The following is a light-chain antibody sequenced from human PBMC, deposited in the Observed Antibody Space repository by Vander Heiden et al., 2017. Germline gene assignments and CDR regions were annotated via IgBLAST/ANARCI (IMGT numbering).Light chain of an antibody. CDR2: DAS. CDR1: QSVNTY. V-gene: IGKV3-11*01. CDR3: QQRTDWPLT. Sequence: EIALTQSPATLSLSPWERATLSCRASQSVNTYLVWYQQKPGQAPRLLIHDASNRGSGIPARFSGSGSGTDFTLTISSLEPEDFAVYYCQQRTDWPLTFGGGTKVEIK. J-gene: IGKJ4*01.